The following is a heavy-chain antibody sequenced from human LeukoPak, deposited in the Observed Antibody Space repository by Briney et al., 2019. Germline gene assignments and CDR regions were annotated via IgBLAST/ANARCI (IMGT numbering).Heavy chain of an antibody. CDR1: GGTFSSYA. J-gene: IGHJ5*02. CDR2: IVPIFGTA. CDR3: ASSDFWSGSNWFDP. V-gene: IGHV1-69*13. Sequence: SVKVSCKASGGTFSSYAISWVRQAPGQGLEWMGGIVPIFGTANYAQKFQGRVTITADESTSTAYMELSSLRSEDTAVYYCASSDFWSGSNWFDPWGQGTLVTVSS. D-gene: IGHD3-3*01.